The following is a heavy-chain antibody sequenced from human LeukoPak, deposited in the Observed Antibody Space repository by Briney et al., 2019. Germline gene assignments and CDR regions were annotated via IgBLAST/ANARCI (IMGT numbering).Heavy chain of an antibody. V-gene: IGHV4-59*11. Sequence: SETPSLTCTVSGGSISSHYWSWIRQPPGKGLEWIGYIYYSGSTNYNPSLKSRVTISVDTSKNQFSLKLSSVTAADTAVYYCARGKSIAAGIYTLDYWGQGTLVTVSS. CDR3: ARGKSIAAGIYTLDY. D-gene: IGHD6-13*01. J-gene: IGHJ4*02. CDR1: GGSISSHY. CDR2: IYYSGST.